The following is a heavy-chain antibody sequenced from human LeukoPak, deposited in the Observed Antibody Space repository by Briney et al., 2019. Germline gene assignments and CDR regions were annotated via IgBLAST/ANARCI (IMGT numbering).Heavy chain of an antibody. CDR1: GFTFSNAW. CDR3: TPGGILMVYARYGMDV. Sequence: GGSLRLSCAASGFTFSNAWMSWVRQAPGKGLEWVGRIKSKTDGGTTDYAAPVKGRFTISRDDSKNTLYLQVNSLKTEDTAVYYCTPGGILMVYARYGMDVWGQGTTVTVSS. D-gene: IGHD2-8*01. J-gene: IGHJ6*02. V-gene: IGHV3-15*01. CDR2: IKSKTDGGTT.